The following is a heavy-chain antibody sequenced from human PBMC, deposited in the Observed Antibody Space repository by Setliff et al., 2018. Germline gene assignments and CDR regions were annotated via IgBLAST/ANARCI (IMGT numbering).Heavy chain of an antibody. Sequence: SETLSLTCTVSGGSISGYYWTWIRQPAGKGLEWIGRMYGNSNYNPSLKSRVTMSIDTSKNKFSLKSSSVTAADTAVYYCARGPGAATGEGFDIWGQGTMVTVSS. CDR1: GGSISGYY. CDR3: ARGPGAATGEGFDI. CDR2: MYGNS. V-gene: IGHV4-4*07. D-gene: IGHD7-27*01. J-gene: IGHJ3*02.